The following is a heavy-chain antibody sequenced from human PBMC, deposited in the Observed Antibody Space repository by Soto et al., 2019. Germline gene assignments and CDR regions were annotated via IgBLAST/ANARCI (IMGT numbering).Heavy chain of an antibody. CDR3: ARVPPLQEGDPDYYYGMDV. J-gene: IGHJ6*02. CDR1: GFTFSSYD. CDR2: IGTAGDT. V-gene: IGHV3-13*04. Sequence: GGSLRLSCAASGFTFSSYDMHWVRQATGKGLEWVSAIGTAGDTYYPGSVKGRFTISRENAKNSLYLQMNSLRAGDTAVYYCARVPPLQEGDPDYYYGMDVWGQGTTVTVS.